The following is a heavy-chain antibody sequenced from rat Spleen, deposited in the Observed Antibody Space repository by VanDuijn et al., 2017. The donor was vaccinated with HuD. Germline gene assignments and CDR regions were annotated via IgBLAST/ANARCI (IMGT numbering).Heavy chain of an antibody. J-gene: IGHJ1*01. CDR1: GFTFSNYW. V-gene: IGHV5-19*01. CDR3: TRGSDWYFDF. Sequence: EVQLVETGGGLVQPGRSLKLSCVASGFTFSNYWMYWVRQAPTKGLEWVASISPSGGSTYYRDSVKGRFTISRDNAKSTLYLQMDSLRSEDTATYYCTRGSDWYFDFGGPGTMVTVSS. CDR2: ISPSGGST.